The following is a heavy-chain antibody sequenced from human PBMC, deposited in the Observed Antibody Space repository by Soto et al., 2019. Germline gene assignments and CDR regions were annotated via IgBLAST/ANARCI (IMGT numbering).Heavy chain of an antibody. D-gene: IGHD1-1*01. CDR1: GFTFRTFG. CDR2: IWNDGSKK. Sequence: QVLLVETGGGVVQPGRSLRLSCAASGFTFRTFGMHWVRQAPGKGPEWLSVIWNDGSKKFYADSVRGRFTISRDNSNNTLYLQMDCLRPEDTAVYYCVTGNQNFFDYWGQGTLVIVSS. V-gene: IGHV3-33*01. J-gene: IGHJ4*02. CDR3: VTGNQNFFDY.